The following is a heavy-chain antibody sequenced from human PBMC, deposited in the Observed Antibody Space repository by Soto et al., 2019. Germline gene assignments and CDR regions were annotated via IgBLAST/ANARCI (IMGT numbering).Heavy chain of an antibody. J-gene: IGHJ6*03. CDR2: INSDGSIA. CDR1: GFTFSSYY. CDR3: ARDFIPNDYGGAYYMAV. D-gene: IGHD4-17*01. Sequence: EVQLVESGGGLVQPGGSLRLSCAASGFTFSSYYAHWVRQAPGKGLVWVSRINSDGSIADYADSVKGRFTISRDNAKNPLYLQMNSLRAADTAVYYCARDFIPNDYGGAYYMAVWGKGNTVTVSS. V-gene: IGHV3-74*01.